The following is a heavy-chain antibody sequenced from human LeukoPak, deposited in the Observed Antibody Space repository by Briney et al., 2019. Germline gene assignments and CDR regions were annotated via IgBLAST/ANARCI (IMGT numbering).Heavy chain of an antibody. CDR2: MNPKSGNT. Sequence: ASVKVSCKASGYTFTSFDINWVRQATGHGLEWMGWMNPKSGNTGYGQSFQGRITMTRHISIGTAYMELSNLTSEETAIYYCARGSSGRRDNWGQGKLVTVSA. D-gene: IGHD6-19*01. CDR1: GYTFTSFD. J-gene: IGHJ4*02. V-gene: IGHV1-8*01. CDR3: ARGSSGRRDN.